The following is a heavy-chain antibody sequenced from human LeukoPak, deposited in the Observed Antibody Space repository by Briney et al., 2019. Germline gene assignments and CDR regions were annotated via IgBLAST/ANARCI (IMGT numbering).Heavy chain of an antibody. V-gene: IGHV3-48*01. CDR1: GFTFGSYS. CDR3: ARDGRGYSYGYPLDS. J-gene: IGHJ4*02. D-gene: IGHD5-18*01. CDR2: ISSSSSTI. Sequence: GGSLRLSCAASGFTFGSYSMSWVRQAPGKGLEWVSYISSSSSTIYYADSVKGRFTISRDNAKNSLYLQMNSLRAEDTAVYYCARDGRGYSYGYPLDSWGQGTLVTVSS.